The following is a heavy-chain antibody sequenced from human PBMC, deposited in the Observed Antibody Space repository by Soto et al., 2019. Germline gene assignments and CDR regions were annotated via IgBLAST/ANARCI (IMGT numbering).Heavy chain of an antibody. CDR2: IIPIFATA. CDR3: ARDGGRHSGGIDY. J-gene: IGHJ4*02. Sequence: QVQLVQSGAEVKKPGSSVKVSCKASGGTFSSYSINWVRQAPGQGLEWMGEIIPIFATANYAQKFQGRVTITAGESTSTAYMELSSLRSEDTAVYYCARDGGRHSGGIDYWGQGTLVTVSS. V-gene: IGHV1-69*01. D-gene: IGHD1-26*01. CDR1: GGTFSSYS.